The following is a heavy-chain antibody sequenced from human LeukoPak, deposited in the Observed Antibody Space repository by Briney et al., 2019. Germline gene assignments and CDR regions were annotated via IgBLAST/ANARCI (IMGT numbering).Heavy chain of an antibody. D-gene: IGHD1-26*01. CDR2: IYYSGST. V-gene: IGHV4-59*12. CDR1: GASISSYY. Sequence: PSETLSLTCTVSGASISSYYWSWIRQPPGKGLEWIGYIYYSGSTKYNPSLKSRVTISVDTSKSQFSLKLSSVTAADTAVYYCARGPNSGADYWGQGTLVTVSS. CDR3: ARGPNSGADY. J-gene: IGHJ4*02.